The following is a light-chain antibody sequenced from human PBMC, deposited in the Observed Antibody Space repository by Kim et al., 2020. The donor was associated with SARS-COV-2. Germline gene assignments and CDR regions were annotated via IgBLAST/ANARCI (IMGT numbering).Light chain of an antibody. V-gene: IGKV3-20*01. CDR2: GAS. Sequence: EIVLTQSPGTLSLSPGERATLSCRASQSVSSSYLAWYQQKAGQAPRLLIYGASSRASGIPDRFSGSGSGTDFTLTISRLESEDFAVYYCHQYGSSPWTFGQWTKVDIK. J-gene: IGKJ1*01. CDR1: QSVSSSY. CDR3: HQYGSSPWT.